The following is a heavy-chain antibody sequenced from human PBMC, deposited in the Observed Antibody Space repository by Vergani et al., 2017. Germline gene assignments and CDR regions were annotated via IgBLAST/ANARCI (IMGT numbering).Heavy chain of an antibody. CDR2: INPNSGGT. Sequence: QVQLVQSGAEVKKPGASVMVSCKASSYTFTDYFMHWVRQAPGQGLEWMGWINPNSGGTNYAQKFQGRVTMTRDTSISTAYMELSNLRSDDTAVYYCARVGTSSYHDYFDDWGQGTLVTVSS. CDR3: ARVGTSSYHDYFDD. V-gene: IGHV1-2*02. CDR1: SYTFTDYF. J-gene: IGHJ4*02. D-gene: IGHD2-2*01.